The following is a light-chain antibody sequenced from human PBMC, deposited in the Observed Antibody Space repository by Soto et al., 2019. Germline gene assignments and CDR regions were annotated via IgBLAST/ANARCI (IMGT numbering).Light chain of an antibody. CDR1: QGIRND. Sequence: HVTDSPATSSLTIAARSAIPWRASQGIRNDLGWYQPKPGKAPKLLIYAASSLQSGVPSRFSGSGSGTEFTLTISSLQPEDFATYYCQQSNSTPGAFGQRSKVDIK. J-gene: IGKJ1*01. CDR2: AAS. CDR3: QQSNSTPGA. V-gene: IGKV1-17*01.